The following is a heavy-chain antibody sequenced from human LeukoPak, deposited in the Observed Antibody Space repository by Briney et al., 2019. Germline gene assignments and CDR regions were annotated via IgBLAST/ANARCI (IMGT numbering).Heavy chain of an antibody. CDR3: ARGLQPGSTYCDS. V-gene: IGHV4-59*01. Sequence: KSSETLSLTCTVSSGSSSPYFWSWIRQPPGKGLEWIGYIYYSGSTSTNYKPSLKSRVTISLDMSKNQFSLKLSSVTAADTAVYYCARGLQPGSTYCDSWGQGTLVTVSS. CDR1: SGSSSPYF. J-gene: IGHJ4*02. CDR2: IYYSGST. D-gene: IGHD5-18*01.